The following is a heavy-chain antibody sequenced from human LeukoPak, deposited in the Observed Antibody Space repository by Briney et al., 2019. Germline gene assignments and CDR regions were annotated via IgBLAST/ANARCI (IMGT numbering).Heavy chain of an antibody. V-gene: IGHV4-38-2*02. Sequence: PSETLSLTCTVSGYSISSGYYWGWIRQPPGKGLEWIGSIYHSGSTYYNPSLKSRVTISVDTSKNQFSLKLSSVTAADTAVYYCARGTHYGGTDYWGQGTLVTVSS. J-gene: IGHJ4*02. CDR1: GYSISSGYY. D-gene: IGHD4-23*01. CDR3: ARGTHYGGTDY. CDR2: IYHSGST.